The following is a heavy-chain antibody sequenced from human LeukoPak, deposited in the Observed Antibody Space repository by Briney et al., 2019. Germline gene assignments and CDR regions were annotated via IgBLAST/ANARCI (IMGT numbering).Heavy chain of an antibody. V-gene: IGHV4-59*08. CDR1: GGSISRYY. Sequence: PSETLSLTCTVSGGSISRYYWSSIRQPPGKGLEGIGYIYYSGSTNYNPSLKTPITISLDKSTHQFSPKLSSVTAADTPVCTCTRLKECVIVDYWGQGTLVTVSS. CDR3: TRLKECVIVDY. J-gene: IGHJ4*02. D-gene: IGHD3-22*01. CDR2: IYYSGST.